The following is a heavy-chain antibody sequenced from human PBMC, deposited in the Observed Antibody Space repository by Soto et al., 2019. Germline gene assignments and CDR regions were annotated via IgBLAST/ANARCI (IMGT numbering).Heavy chain of an antibody. D-gene: IGHD2-15*01. CDR1: GGSISSYY. CDR3: ASASYCSGGSCYFDY. CDR2: IYYSGST. J-gene: IGHJ4*02. Sequence: QVQLQESGPGLVKPSETLSLTCTVSGGSISSYYWSWIRQPPGKGLEWIGYIYYSGSTNYNPSLKSRVTISLDTSKNQFSLKLSSVTAAETAVYYCASASYCSGGSCYFDYWGQGTLVTVSS. V-gene: IGHV4-59*01.